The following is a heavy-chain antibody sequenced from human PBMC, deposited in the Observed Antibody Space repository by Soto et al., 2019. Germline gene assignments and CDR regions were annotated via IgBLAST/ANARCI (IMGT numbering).Heavy chain of an antibody. J-gene: IGHJ6*02. Sequence: PGGSLRLSCAAPGFNLSNYGMHWVRQAPGKGLEWVAVISYDGRNKYLADSVKGRFTISRDNSKNTVFLQMNSLRAEDTALYYCAKVYDSSGNYYYFYGMDVWGQGTTVTVSS. CDR2: ISYDGRNK. CDR1: GFNLSNYG. D-gene: IGHD3-22*01. CDR3: AKVYDSSGNYYYFYGMDV. V-gene: IGHV3-30*18.